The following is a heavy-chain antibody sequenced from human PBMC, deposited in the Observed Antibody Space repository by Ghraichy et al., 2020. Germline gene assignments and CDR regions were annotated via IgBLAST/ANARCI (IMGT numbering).Heavy chain of an antibody. V-gene: IGHV4-34*01. D-gene: IGHD2-21*01. J-gene: IGHJ3*02. CDR1: GGSFSGYY. Sequence: SETLSLTCAVYGGSFSGYYWSWIRQPPGKGLEWIGEINHSGSTNYNPSLKSRVTISVDTSKNQFSLKLSSVTAADTAVYYCARGKRFPPDAFDIWGQGTMVTVSS. CDR2: INHSGST. CDR3: ARGKRFPPDAFDI.